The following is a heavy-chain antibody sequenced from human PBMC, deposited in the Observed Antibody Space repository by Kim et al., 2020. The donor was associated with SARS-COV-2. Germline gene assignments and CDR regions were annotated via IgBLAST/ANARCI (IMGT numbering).Heavy chain of an antibody. D-gene: IGHD3-10*01. CDR1: GYTFTSYG. V-gene: IGHV1-18*01. J-gene: IGHJ6*04. CDR3: ARGGTWFGELLLTYYYYYGKDV. CDR2: ISAYNGNT. Sequence: ASVKVSCKASGYTFTSYGFSWLRQAPGQGLEWMGWISAYNGNTNYAQKLHARVTMTTDTSTSTAYMELRSLRSDDTAVYYCARGGTWFGELLLTYYYYYGKDVWGEGNTVTDSS.